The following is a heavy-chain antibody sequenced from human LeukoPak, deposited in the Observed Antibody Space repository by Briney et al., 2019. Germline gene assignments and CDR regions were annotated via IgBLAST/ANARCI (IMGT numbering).Heavy chain of an antibody. CDR2: ISYDGSNE. J-gene: IGHJ3*02. D-gene: IGHD2-15*01. Sequence: PGGSLRLSCAASGFTFSSYVMHWVRQAPGKGLEWVAIISYDGSNEYYADSVKGRFTISRDNSKNTLYLQMNSLRAEDTAVYYCARDPRGYCSGGSCSSDAFDIWGQGTMVTVSS. CDR3: ARDPRGYCSGGSCSSDAFDI. V-gene: IGHV3-30*04. CDR1: GFTFSSYV.